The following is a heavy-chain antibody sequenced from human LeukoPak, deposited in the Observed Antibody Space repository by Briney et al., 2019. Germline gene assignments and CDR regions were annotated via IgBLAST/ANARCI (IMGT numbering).Heavy chain of an antibody. J-gene: IGHJ4*02. CDR2: ISSSSSTI. Sequence: PGGSLRLSCAASGFTFSSYSMNWVRQAPGKGLEWVSYISSSSSTIYYADSVKGRFTISRDNAKNSLYLQMNSLRAEDTAVYYCASVFWSGYPPFDYWGQGTLVTVSS. CDR1: GFTFSSYS. D-gene: IGHD3-3*01. V-gene: IGHV3-48*01. CDR3: ASVFWSGYPPFDY.